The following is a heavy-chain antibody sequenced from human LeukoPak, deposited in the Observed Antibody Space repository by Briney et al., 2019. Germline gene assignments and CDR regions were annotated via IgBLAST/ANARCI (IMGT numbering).Heavy chain of an antibody. CDR2: IYYSGST. Sequence: SETLSLTCNVSGGSIRGYYWSWIRQPPGKGLEWIGSIYYSGSTNYNPSLKSRLTISVDTSKNQFSLKLSSVTAADTAVYYCARETSQKGAHYMDVWGKGTTVTISS. CDR3: ARETSQKGAHYMDV. J-gene: IGHJ6*03. D-gene: IGHD3-16*01. CDR1: GGSIRGYY. V-gene: IGHV4-59*01.